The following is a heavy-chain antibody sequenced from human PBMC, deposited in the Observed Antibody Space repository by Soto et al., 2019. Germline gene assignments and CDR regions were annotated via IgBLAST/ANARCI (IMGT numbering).Heavy chain of an antibody. V-gene: IGHV4-59*01. J-gene: IGHJ4*02. CDR3: ARGQDLEV. D-gene: IGHD3-3*01. CDR1: GGSMSSYY. CDR2: IYDSGST. Sequence: PSETLSLTCSVSGGSMSSYYWSWIRQPPGKGLEWIGYIYDSGSTDYNPSLKSRVTISADTPKNQFSLKLRSVTAADTAVYYCARGQDLEVWGQGTLVTVSS.